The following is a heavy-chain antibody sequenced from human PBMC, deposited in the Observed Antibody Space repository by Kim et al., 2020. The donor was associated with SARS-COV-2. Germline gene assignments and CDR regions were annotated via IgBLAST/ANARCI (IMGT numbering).Heavy chain of an antibody. Sequence: GGSLRLSCAASGFTFSTSWMHWVRQAPGKGLVWVSRINTDGSNTAYAESVKGRFTLSRDNAKNTLYLQMDSLRAEDTALYYCARVSSGYYYGMDVWGRGT. CDR2: INTDGSNT. CDR3: ARVSSGYYYGMDV. CDR1: GFTFSTSW. V-gene: IGHV3-74*01. D-gene: IGHD1-26*01. J-gene: IGHJ6*02.